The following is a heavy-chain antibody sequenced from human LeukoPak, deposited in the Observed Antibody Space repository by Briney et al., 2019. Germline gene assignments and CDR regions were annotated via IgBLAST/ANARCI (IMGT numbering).Heavy chain of an antibody. Sequence: SETLSLTCTVSGGSISSYYWSWIRQPPGKGLEWIGYIYYSGSTNYNPSLRSRVTIPVDTSKNQFSLKLSSVTAADTAVYYCATTIDYGSGSYFFDYWGQGTLVTVSS. V-gene: IGHV4-59*01. CDR1: GGSISSYY. J-gene: IGHJ4*02. D-gene: IGHD3-10*01. CDR3: ATTIDYGSGSYFFDY. CDR2: IYYSGST.